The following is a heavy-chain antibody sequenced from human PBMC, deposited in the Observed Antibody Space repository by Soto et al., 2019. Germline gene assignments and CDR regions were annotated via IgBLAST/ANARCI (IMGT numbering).Heavy chain of an antibody. Sequence: QVQLQESGPGLVRPAGTLSLPAAFLEDSMNPNNCWGWVRQPPGKGREWMGETHTNGNTTYSPSLKSRVTMSLDKSKYQFSLMLTSVTAADTAVYYCARTRQSCSSSRCHDVYFDYWGRGTLVTVSS. D-gene: IGHD2-2*01. CDR1: EDSMNPNNC. CDR2: THTNGNT. V-gene: IGHV4-4*02. CDR3: ARTRQSCSSSRCHDVYFDY. J-gene: IGHJ4*02.